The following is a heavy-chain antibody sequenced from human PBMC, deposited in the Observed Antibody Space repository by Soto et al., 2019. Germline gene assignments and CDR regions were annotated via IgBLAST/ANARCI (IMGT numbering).Heavy chain of an antibody. D-gene: IGHD6-6*01. CDR3: ARVGRSIAARPFAFDI. V-gene: IGHV1-69*13. CDR2: IIPIFGTA. J-gene: IGHJ3*02. Sequence: SVKVSCKASGGTSSSYAISWVRQAPGQGLEWMGGIIPIFGTANYAQKFQGRVTITADESTSTAYMELSSLRSEDTAAYYCARVGRSIAARPFAFDIWGQGTMVTVSS. CDR1: GGTSSSYA.